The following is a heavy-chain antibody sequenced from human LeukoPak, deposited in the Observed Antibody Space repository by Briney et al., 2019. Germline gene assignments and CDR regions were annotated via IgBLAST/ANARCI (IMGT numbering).Heavy chain of an antibody. CDR3: ATLKGVVPAARKVRNWFDP. V-gene: IGHV4-34*01. CDR1: GGSFSGYY. J-gene: IGHJ5*02. Sequence: SETLSLTCAVYGGSFSGYYWSWIRQPPGKGLEWIGEINHSGSTNYNPSLKSRVTISVDTSKNQFSLKLSSVTAADTAEYYCATLKGVVPAARKVRNWFDPWGQGTLVTVSS. CDR2: INHSGST. D-gene: IGHD2-2*01.